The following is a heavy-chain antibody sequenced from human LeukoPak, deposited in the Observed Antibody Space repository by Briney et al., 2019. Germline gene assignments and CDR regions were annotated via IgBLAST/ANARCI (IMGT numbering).Heavy chain of an antibody. Sequence: PSETLSLTCTVSGGSISSYYWSWIRQPAGKGLEWIGRIYTSGSTNYNPSLKSRVTMSVDTSKNQFSLKLSSVTAADTAVYYCARDVVMELRRYYYYYMDVWGKGTTVTVSS. D-gene: IGHD1-7*01. CDR1: GGSISSYY. CDR2: IYTSGST. J-gene: IGHJ6*03. CDR3: ARDVVMELRRYYYYYMDV. V-gene: IGHV4-4*07.